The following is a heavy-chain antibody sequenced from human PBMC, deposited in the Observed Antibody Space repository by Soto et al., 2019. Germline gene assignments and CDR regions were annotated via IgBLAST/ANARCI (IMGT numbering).Heavy chain of an antibody. D-gene: IGHD2-15*01. CDR2: IYPGDSDT. CDR1: GYSFTSYW. J-gene: IGHJ5*02. V-gene: IGHV5-51*01. CDR3: ARQRYCSGGSCYHNWFDP. Sequence: GESLKISCKGSGYSFTSYWIGWVRQMPGKGVEWRGIIYPGDSDTRYSPSFQGQVTISADKSISNAYLQWSSLKASDTAMYYCARQRYCSGGSCYHNWFDPWGQGTLVTVSS.